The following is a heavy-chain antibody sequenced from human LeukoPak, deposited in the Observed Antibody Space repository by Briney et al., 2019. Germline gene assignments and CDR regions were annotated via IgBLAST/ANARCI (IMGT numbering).Heavy chain of an antibody. J-gene: IGHJ6*02. CDR2: ISAYNGNT. D-gene: IGHD3-10*01. CDR1: GYTSTSYG. V-gene: IGHV1-18*01. CDR3: ARDEGIVETARRYYYYYGMDV. Sequence: ASVKVSCKASGYTSTSYGISWVRQAPGQGLEWMGWISAYNGNTNYAQKLQGRVTMTTDTSTSTAYMELRSLRSDDTAVYYCARDEGIVETARRYYYYYGMDVWGQGTTVTVSS.